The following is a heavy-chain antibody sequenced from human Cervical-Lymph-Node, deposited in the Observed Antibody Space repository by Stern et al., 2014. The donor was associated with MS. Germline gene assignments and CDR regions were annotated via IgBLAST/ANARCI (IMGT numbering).Heavy chain of an antibody. J-gene: IGHJ3*02. V-gene: IGHV2-5*02. CDR1: GFSFDTSGVG. D-gene: IGHD1-1*01. CDR2: IYWDDIQ. Sequence: TLKESGPTVVKPTQTLTLTCTFSGFSFDTSGVGLAWLRQPPGKTLEWLALIYWDDIQRYSPSLKTRLTITKDTSKNQVVLTMTNMDPVDTSTYFCAHQLSGAFDIWGQGTMVTVSS. CDR3: AHQLSGAFDI.